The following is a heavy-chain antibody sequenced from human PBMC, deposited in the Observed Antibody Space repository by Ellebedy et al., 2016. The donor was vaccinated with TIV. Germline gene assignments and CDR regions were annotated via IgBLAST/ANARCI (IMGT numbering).Heavy chain of an antibody. J-gene: IGHJ4*02. CDR1: GGSFSGYY. Sequence: SETLSLTXAVYGGSFSGYYWSWIRQPPGKGLEWIGEINHSGSTNYNPSLKSRVTISVDTSKNQFSLKLSSVTAADTAVYYCARGGSYTNIVVVPAAPDYFDYWGQGTLVTVSS. V-gene: IGHV4-34*01. CDR2: INHSGST. D-gene: IGHD2-2*01. CDR3: ARGGSYTNIVVVPAAPDYFDY.